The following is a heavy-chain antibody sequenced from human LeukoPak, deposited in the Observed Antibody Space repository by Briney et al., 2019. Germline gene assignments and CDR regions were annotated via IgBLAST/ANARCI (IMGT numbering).Heavy chain of an antibody. CDR1: GFIFINYG. J-gene: IGHJ4*02. CDR2: ISGSTGST. D-gene: IGHD3-3*01. CDR3: ARGYDFWSGYSFDY. Sequence: GGSLRLSCAASGFIFINYGMCWVRQAPGKGLEWVSAISGSTGSTYYADSVKGRFTISRDNPKNTLYLQMNSLRGEDTAVYYCARGYDFWSGYSFDYWGQGALVTVSS. V-gene: IGHV3-23*01.